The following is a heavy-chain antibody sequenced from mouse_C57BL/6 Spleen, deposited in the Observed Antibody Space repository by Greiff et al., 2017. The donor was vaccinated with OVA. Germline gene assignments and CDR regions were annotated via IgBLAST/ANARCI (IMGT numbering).Heavy chain of an antibody. J-gene: IGHJ2*03. CDR1: GYTFTSYW. D-gene: IGHD1-1*01. CDR2: IDPSDSYT. V-gene: IGHV1-50*01. CDR3: YYYGSSYGDY. Sequence: QVQLQQPGAELVKPGASVKLSCKASGYTFTSYWMQWVKQRPGQGLEWIGEIDPSDSYTNYNQKFKGKATLTVDKSSSTAYMQLSSLTSEDSAVYYCYYYGSSYGDYWGQGTSLTVSS.